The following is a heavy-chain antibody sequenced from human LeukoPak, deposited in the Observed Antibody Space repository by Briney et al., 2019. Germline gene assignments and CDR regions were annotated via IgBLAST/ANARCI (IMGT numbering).Heavy chain of an antibody. J-gene: IGHJ4*02. CDR2: INPSGGST. Sequence: ASVKVSCKASGYTCTTYYMHWVRQAPGQGLEWMGIINPSGGSTSYTQQFQGRVTMTRDTSTSIVYMELSSLRSEDTAVYYCARDTTRYFDYWGQGTLVTVSS. CDR1: GYTCTTYY. V-gene: IGHV1-46*01. CDR3: ARDTTRYFDY. D-gene: IGHD1-1*01.